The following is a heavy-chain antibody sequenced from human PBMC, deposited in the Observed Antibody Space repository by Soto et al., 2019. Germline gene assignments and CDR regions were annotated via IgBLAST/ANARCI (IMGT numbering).Heavy chain of an antibody. D-gene: IGHD4-17*01. CDR2: IYYSGST. J-gene: IGHJ3*02. V-gene: IGHV4-59*01. CDR1: GGSISSYY. CDR3: ARGDSYGDYGLDDAFDI. Sequence: QQQQGPGLVKSSETLSLTCTVSGGSISSYYWNWIRQPPGKGLEWIGYIYYSGSTNYNPSLKSRVTISVDTSKNQFSLKLSSVTAADTAVYYCARGDSYGDYGLDDAFDIWGQGTMVTVSS.